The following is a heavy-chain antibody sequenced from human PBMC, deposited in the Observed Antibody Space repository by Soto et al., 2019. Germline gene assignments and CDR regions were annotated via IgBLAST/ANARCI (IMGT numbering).Heavy chain of an antibody. CDR2: ISSSSSYI. Sequence: VGSLRLSCAASGFTFSSYSMNWVRQAPGKGLEWVSSISSSSSYIYYADSVKGRFTISRDNAKNSLYLQMNSLRAEDTAVYYCARSRITIFGVVIRYYYGMDVWGQGTTVTVSS. CDR3: ARSRITIFGVVIRYYYGMDV. V-gene: IGHV3-21*01. D-gene: IGHD3-3*01. CDR1: GFTFSSYS. J-gene: IGHJ6*02.